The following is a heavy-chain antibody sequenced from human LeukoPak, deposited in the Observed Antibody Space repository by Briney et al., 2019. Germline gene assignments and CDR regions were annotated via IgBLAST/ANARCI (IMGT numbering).Heavy chain of an antibody. D-gene: IGHD2-2*01. V-gene: IGHV3-7*01. CDR1: GFTFSSVW. Sequence: PGGSLRLSCAASGFTFSSVWMFWVRQAPGKGLEWVAKIKQDGSEKYYVDSVKGRFTISRDSAKNSLSLQMNSLRAEDTAVYYCARDQGYCTSASCRGDAFDVWGQGSMVSVSS. J-gene: IGHJ3*01. CDR3: ARDQGYCTSASCRGDAFDV. CDR2: IKQDGSEK.